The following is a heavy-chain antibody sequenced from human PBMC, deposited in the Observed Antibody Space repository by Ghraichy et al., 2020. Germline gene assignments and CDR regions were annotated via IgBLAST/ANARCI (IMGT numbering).Heavy chain of an antibody. CDR1: GYTFTSYD. Sequence: ASVKVSCKASGYTFTSYDINWVRQATGQGLEWMGWMNPNSGNTGYAQKFQGRVTMTRNTSISTAYMELSSLRSEDTAVYYCARVRVVVPTAIATGLVYYYYYGMDVWGQGTTVTVSS. J-gene: IGHJ6*01. V-gene: IGHV1-8*01. CDR3: ARVRVVVPTAIATGLVYYYYYGMDV. D-gene: IGHD2-2*02. CDR2: MNPNSGNT.